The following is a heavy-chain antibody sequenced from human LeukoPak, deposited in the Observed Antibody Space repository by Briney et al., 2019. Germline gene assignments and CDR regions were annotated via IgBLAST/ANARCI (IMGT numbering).Heavy chain of an antibody. CDR2: ICTSGST. CDR1: GGSISSYY. Sequence: SETLSLTCTVSGGSISSYYWSWIRQPAGKGLEWIGRICTSGSTNYNPSLKSRVTMSVDTSKNQFSLKLSSVTAADTAVYYCARGYCSGGSCRSYYYYYMDVWGKGTTVTISS. J-gene: IGHJ6*03. V-gene: IGHV4-4*07. D-gene: IGHD2-15*01. CDR3: ARGYCSGGSCRSYYYYYMDV.